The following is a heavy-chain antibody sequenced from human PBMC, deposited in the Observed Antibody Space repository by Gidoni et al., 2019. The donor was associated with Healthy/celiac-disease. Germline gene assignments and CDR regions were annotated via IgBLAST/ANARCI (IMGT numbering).Heavy chain of an antibody. D-gene: IGHD5-12*01. CDR1: GGSFSGDY. J-gene: IGHJ4*02. V-gene: IGHV4-34*01. Sequence: QVQLQQWGAGLLKPSETLSLTCAVYGGSFSGDYWSWIRQPPGKGLEWIGEINHSGSTNYNPSLKSRVTISVDTSKNQFSLKLSSVTAADTAVYYCARGGGDGYNLYYFDYWGQGTLVTVSS. CDR3: ARGGGDGYNLYYFDY. CDR2: INHSGST.